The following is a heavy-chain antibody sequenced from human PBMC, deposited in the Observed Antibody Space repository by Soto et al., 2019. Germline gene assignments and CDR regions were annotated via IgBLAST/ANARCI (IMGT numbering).Heavy chain of an antibody. D-gene: IGHD3-3*01. J-gene: IGHJ4*02. CDR2: IYYSGST. Sequence: QLQLQESGPGLVKPSETLSLTCTVSGGSISSSSYYWGWIRQPPGKGLEWIGSIYYSGSTYYNPSLKSRVTISVDTSKNQFSLKLSSVTAADTAVYYCARQGITIFGVANDYWGQGTLVTVSS. V-gene: IGHV4-39*01. CDR3: ARQGITIFGVANDY. CDR1: GGSISSSSYY.